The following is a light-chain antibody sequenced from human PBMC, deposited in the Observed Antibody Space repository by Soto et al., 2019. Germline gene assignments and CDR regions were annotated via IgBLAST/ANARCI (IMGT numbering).Light chain of an antibody. J-gene: IGKJ4*01. V-gene: IGKV3-20*01. Sequence: ESVLTQSSGTLSLSPGERATLSRRASQSVSSSYLAWYQQKPGQAPRLLIYGASSRATGIPDRFSGSGSGTDFTLTISRLEPEDFAVYYCQQYDSSPLTFGGGTKVDIK. CDR3: QQYDSSPLT. CDR1: QSVSSSY. CDR2: GAS.